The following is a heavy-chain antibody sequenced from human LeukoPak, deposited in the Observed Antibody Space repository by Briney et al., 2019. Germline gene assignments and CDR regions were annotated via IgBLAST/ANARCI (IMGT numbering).Heavy chain of an antibody. CDR2: IYYSGST. Sequence: PSETLSLTCTVSGGSISSYYWGWIRQPPGKGLEWIGSIYYSGSTYYNPSLKSRVTISVDTSKNQFSLKLSSVTAADTAVYYCASHYDSSGYPNWFDPWGQGTLVTVSS. D-gene: IGHD3-22*01. J-gene: IGHJ5*02. CDR1: GGSISSYY. CDR3: ASHYDSSGYPNWFDP. V-gene: IGHV4-39*01.